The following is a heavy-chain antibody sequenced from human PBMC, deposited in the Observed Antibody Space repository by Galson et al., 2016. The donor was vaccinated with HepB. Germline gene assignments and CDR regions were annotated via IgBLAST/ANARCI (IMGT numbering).Heavy chain of an antibody. D-gene: IGHD7-27*01. J-gene: IGHJ4*02. CDR1: GGSISSGNW. CDR3: ATSGGPTWGSFDY. V-gene: IGHV4-4*02. CDR2: IHHSGNT. Sequence: ETLSLTCAVSGGSISSGNWWSWVRQPPGKGLEWIGEIHHSGNTNYNSSLKSRVTISVDKSKRQFSLRLRSVIAADTAVYYCATSGGPTWGSFDYWGQGTLVTVSS.